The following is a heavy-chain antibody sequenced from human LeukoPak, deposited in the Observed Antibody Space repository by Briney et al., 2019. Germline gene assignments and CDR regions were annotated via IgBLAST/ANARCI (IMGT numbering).Heavy chain of an antibody. J-gene: IGHJ4*02. V-gene: IGHV3-48*03. CDR1: GFTFSSYE. Sequence: PGGSLRLSCAASGFTFSSYEMKWVRQAPGKGLEWVSYISSSGTSIYYADSVKGRFTISRDNAKNSLYLQMNSLRAEDTAVYYCARQHYGFWLPADYWGQGTLVTVSS. D-gene: IGHD3-3*01. CDR3: ARQHYGFWLPADY. CDR2: ISSSGTSI.